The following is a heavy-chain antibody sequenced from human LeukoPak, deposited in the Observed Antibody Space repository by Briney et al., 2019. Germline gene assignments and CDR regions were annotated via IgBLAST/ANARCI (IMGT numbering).Heavy chain of an antibody. J-gene: IGHJ4*02. CDR3: ARLDSRYSLYFDY. V-gene: IGHV4-59*01. Sequence: SETLSLTCTVSGVSISSYYWSWIRQPPGKGLEWIGYIYYSGSTNYNPSLKSRVTISVDTSKNQFSLKLSSVTAADTAVYYCARLDSRYSLYFDYWGQGTLVTVSS. D-gene: IGHD3-16*02. CDR1: GVSISSYY. CDR2: IYYSGST.